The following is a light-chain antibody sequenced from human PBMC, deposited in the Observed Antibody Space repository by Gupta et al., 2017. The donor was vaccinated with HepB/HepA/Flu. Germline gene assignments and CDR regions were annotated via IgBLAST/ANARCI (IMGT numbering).Light chain of an antibody. CDR2: AAS. J-gene: IGKJ2*01. Sequence: DIQLTQSPSFLSASVGDRVTITCRASQGISSYLAWYQQEPGKAPKLLIYAASTLESGVPSRFSGSGSGTEFTLTISSLQPEDFATYYCQQRNSYRGTFGQGTKLEIK. CDR1: QGISSY. CDR3: QQRNSYRGT. V-gene: IGKV1-9*01.